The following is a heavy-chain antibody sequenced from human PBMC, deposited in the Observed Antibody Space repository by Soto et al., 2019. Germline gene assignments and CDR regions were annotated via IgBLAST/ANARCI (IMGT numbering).Heavy chain of an antibody. V-gene: IGHV4-59*01. D-gene: IGHD3-22*01. CDR3: ARDREYYESSGLYFDY. CDR1: GGSISDYY. J-gene: IGHJ4*02. CDR2: IYYGWNT. Sequence: LSLTCSVSGGSISDYYWSWVRQTPGKGLEWIGYIYYGWNTNYNPSLKSRVTISVDTSKNQFSLKLISVTAADTAVYYCARDREYYESSGLYFDYWGQGTLVTVSS.